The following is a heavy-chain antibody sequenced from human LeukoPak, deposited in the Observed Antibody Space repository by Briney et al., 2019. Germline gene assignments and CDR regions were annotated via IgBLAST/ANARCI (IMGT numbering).Heavy chain of an antibody. D-gene: IGHD6-13*01. J-gene: IGHJ6*03. CDR3: ARGAGNYYYYYMDV. Sequence: PSETLSLTCTVSGGSISSYYWSWIRKPPGKGLEWIGYIYYSGSTNYNPSLKSRVTISVDTSKNQFSLKLSSVTAADTAVYYCARGAGNYYYYYMDVWGKGTTVTVSS. V-gene: IGHV4-59*01. CDR2: IYYSGST. CDR1: GGSISSYY.